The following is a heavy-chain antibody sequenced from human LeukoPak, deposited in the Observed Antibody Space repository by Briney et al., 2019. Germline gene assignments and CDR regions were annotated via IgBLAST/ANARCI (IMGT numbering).Heavy chain of an antibody. D-gene: IGHD3-3*01. CDR1: GFIDSSNY. CDR3: ATGGRSGVALEQ. J-gene: IGHJ4*02. CDR2: IYSGGTT. V-gene: IGHV3-53*01. Sequence: GGSLRLTCVVSGFIDSSNYMSWVRQAPGKGLEWISLIYSGGTTHYADSVMGRFAISRDNSKTTLFLQMNSLKAEDTAVYYCATGGRSGVALEQWGQGTLVTVSS.